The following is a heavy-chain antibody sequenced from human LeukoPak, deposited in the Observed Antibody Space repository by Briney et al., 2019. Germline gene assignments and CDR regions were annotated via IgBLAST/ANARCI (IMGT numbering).Heavy chain of an antibody. CDR3: AKVGLRSTLSTFDY. CDR2: ISGSGGST. D-gene: IGHD4-17*01. Sequence: GGSLRLSCAASGFTVSSNYMSWVRQAPGKGLEWVSAISGSGGSTYYADSVKGRFTISRDNSKNTLYLQMNSLRAEDTAVYYCAKVGLRSTLSTFDYWGQGTLVTVSS. CDR1: GFTVSSNY. V-gene: IGHV3-23*01. J-gene: IGHJ4*02.